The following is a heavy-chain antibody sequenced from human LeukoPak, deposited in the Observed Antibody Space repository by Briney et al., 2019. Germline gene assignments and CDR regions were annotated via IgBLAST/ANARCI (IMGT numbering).Heavy chain of an antibody. CDR2: IQPDGIDT. J-gene: IGHJ4*02. Sequence: PGGSLRLSCATSGFNFYNYGMLGVREPPGKGGVGVALIQPDGIDTYYADAVKGRFTVFRDNSKSTLYLQLNSLTPDDTAIYYCAKRDRTTEFDYWGQGTLVTVSS. D-gene: IGHD1-1*01. CDR1: GFNFYNYG. CDR3: AKRDRTTEFDY. V-gene: IGHV3-30*02.